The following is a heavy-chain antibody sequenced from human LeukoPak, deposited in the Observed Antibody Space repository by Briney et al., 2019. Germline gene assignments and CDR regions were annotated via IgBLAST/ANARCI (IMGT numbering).Heavy chain of an antibody. CDR1: GYTFTKYL. J-gene: IGHJ5*02. CDR2: INPSGDST. CDR3: ARPSYCVFDNCGYWLDP. D-gene: IGHD2-21*01. Sequence: ASVMVSCKTSGYTFTKYLIHWVRQAPGQGLEWMGTINPSGDSTNYAQRFQGRVTLTEDTSTSTVYMELSSLTSEDTAVYYCARPSYCVFDNCGYWLDPWGPGTLITVSS. V-gene: IGHV1-46*01.